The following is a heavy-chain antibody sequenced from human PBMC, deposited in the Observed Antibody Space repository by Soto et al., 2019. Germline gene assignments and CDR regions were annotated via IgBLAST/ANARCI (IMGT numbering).Heavy chain of an antibody. CDR1: GYTFTSYG. J-gene: IGHJ4*02. Sequence: ASVKVSCKASGYTFTSYGISWVRQAPGQGREWMGWISAYNGNTNYAQKLQGRVTMTTDTSTSTAYMELRSLRSDDTAVYYCARADKTWVLPASVYWGQGTLVTVSS. V-gene: IGHV1-18*04. CDR3: ARADKTWVLPASVY. CDR2: ISAYNGNT. D-gene: IGHD2-2*01.